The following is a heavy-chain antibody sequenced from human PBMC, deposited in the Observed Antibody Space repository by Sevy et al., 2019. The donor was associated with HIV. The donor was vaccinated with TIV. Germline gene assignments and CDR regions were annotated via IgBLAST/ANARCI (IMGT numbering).Heavy chain of an antibody. Sequence: GGSLRLSCAASGFTFSSYAMSWVRQAPGKGLEWVSAISGSGGSTYYADSVKGWFTISRDNSKNTLYLQMKSLRADDTAVYYCAKDQSFLLGYCSGGSCSQFLNAFDIWGQGTMVTVSS. CDR3: AKDQSFLLGYCSGGSCSQFLNAFDI. CDR1: GFTFSSYA. D-gene: IGHD2-15*01. CDR2: ISGSGGST. V-gene: IGHV3-23*01. J-gene: IGHJ3*02.